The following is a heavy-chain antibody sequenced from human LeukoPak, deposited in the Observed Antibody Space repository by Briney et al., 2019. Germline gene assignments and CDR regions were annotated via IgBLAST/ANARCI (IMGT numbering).Heavy chain of an antibody. CDR3: ARGGGVSGLDP. V-gene: IGHV1-2*02. CDR1: GYTFTGDY. D-gene: IGHD2-8*02. Sequence: ASVKVSCKASGYTFTGDYMHWVRQAPGQGLEWMGWINPNSGGGNYAQKFQGRVTMTRDTSISTAYMELSRLRSDDTAVYYCARGGGVSGLDPWGQGTLVTVSS. CDR2: INPNSGGG. J-gene: IGHJ5*02.